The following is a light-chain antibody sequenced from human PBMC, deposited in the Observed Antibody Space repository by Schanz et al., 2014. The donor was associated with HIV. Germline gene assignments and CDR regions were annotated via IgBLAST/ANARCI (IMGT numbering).Light chain of an antibody. Sequence: QSVLTQPASVSGSPGQSITISCSGTSSDVGTYNRVSWYQQHPGKAPKLMIYEGSKRPSGVSSRFSGSKSGNTASLTISGLQAEDEGDYYCCAYAGSSTYVFGTGTKLTVL. V-gene: IGLV2-23*01. J-gene: IGLJ1*01. CDR2: EGS. CDR1: SSDVGTYNR. CDR3: CAYAGSSTYV.